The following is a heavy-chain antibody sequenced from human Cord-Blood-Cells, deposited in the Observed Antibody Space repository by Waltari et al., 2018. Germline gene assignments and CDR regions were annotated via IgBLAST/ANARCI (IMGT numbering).Heavy chain of an antibody. CDR2: IYYSGIA. D-gene: IGHD3-3*01. CDR1: GGSISSSSYY. Sequence: QLQLQESGPGLVKPSETLSLTCTVSGGSISSSSYYWGWIRQPPGKGLEWIGSIYYSGIAYFNPSRSSRVTISVDTSENHFSLELSSVTAAGTAVYYCARLAYYDFWIGYYFAYWGQGTLVTVSS. CDR3: ARLAYYDFWIGYYFAY. J-gene: IGHJ4*02. V-gene: IGHV4-39*01.